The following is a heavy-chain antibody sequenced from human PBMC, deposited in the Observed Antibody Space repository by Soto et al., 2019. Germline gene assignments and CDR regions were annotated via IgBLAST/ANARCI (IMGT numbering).Heavy chain of an antibody. D-gene: IGHD1-1*01. V-gene: IGHV4-34*01. Sequence: QVQLQQWGAGLLKPSETLSLTCAVYGGSFSGYYWSWIRQPPGKGLEWFGEINHSGSTNYNPSFKSRVTISVDTSKNLFSLKLGSVTAADTAVYYCARVRRGGYNFPSGWYFDLWGRGTLVTVSS. CDR3: ARVRRGGYNFPSGWYFDL. CDR2: INHSGST. CDR1: GGSFSGYY. J-gene: IGHJ2*01.